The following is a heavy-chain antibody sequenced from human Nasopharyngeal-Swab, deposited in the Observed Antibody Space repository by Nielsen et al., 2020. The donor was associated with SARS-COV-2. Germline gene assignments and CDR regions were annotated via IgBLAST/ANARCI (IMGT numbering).Heavy chain of an antibody. CDR1: GFTFSSYS. V-gene: IGHV3-21*01. J-gene: IGHJ4*02. D-gene: IGHD6-19*01. CDR3: ARDDEEWLNQVDSFDY. CDR2: ISSSSSYI. Sequence: GGSLRLSCAASGFTFSSYSMNWVRQAPGKGLEWVSCISSSSSYIYYADSVKGRFTISRDNAKNSLYLQMNSLRAEDTAVYYCARDDEEWLNQVDSFDYWGQGTLVTVSS.